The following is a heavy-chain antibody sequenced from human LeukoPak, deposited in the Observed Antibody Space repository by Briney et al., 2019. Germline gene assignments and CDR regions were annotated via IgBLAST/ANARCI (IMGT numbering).Heavy chain of an antibody. J-gene: IGHJ3*02. V-gene: IGHV4-38-2*01. Sequence: PGGSLRLSCAASGFTFSDYYMSWIRQPPGKGLEWIGSIYYSGSTYYNPSLKSRGTISVDTSKNQFSLKLSSVTAADTAVYYCARTKGSGWYPYDAFDIWGQGTMVTVSS. CDR2: IYYSGST. D-gene: IGHD6-19*01. CDR3: ARTKGSGWYPYDAFDI. CDR1: GFTFSDYY.